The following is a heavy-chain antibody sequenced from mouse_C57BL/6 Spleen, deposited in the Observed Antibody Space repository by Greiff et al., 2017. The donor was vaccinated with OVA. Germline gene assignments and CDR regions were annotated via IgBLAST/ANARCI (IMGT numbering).Heavy chain of an antibody. D-gene: IGHD2-12*01. V-gene: IGHV1-55*01. CDR3: ARSSDSSYLYYAMDY. Sequence: VQLQQPGAELVKPGASVKMSCKASGYTFTSYWITWVKQRPGQGLEWIGDIYPGSGSTNYNEKFKSKATLTVDTSSSTAYMQLSSLTSEDSAVYYCARSSDSSYLYYAMDYWGQGTSVTVSS. CDR1: GYTFTSYW. J-gene: IGHJ4*01. CDR2: IYPGSGST.